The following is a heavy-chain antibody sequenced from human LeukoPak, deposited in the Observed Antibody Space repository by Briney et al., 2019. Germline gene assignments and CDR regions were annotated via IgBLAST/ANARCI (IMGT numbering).Heavy chain of an antibody. CDR3: ARLERDILTGYLNFDY. D-gene: IGHD3-9*01. J-gene: IGHJ4*02. Sequence: PSETLSLTCAVSGASISSDHWWTWVRQPPGKGLEWIGEIHESGRTNYSPSLKSRVSFSVDKSRNQVSLRLNSVTAADTAVYYCARLERDILTGYLNFDYWGQGTLVTVSS. CDR1: GASISSDHW. V-gene: IGHV4-4*02. CDR2: IHESGRT.